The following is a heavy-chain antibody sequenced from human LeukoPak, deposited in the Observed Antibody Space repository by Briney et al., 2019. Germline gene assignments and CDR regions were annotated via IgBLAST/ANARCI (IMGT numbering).Heavy chain of an antibody. CDR3: ARFKRCCSGGSCYYYYYYYMDV. CDR2: INHSGST. J-gene: IGHJ6*03. V-gene: IGHV4-34*01. D-gene: IGHD2-15*01. CDR1: GGSFSGYY. Sequence: SETLSLTCAVYGGSFSGYYWSWIRQPPGKGLEWIGEINHSGSTNYNPSLKSRVTISVDTSKNQFSLKLSSVTAADTAVYYCARFKRCCSGGSCYYYYYYYMDVWGKGTTVTVSS.